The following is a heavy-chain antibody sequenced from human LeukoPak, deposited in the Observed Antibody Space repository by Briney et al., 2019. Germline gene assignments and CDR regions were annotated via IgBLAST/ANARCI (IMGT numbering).Heavy chain of an antibody. CDR2: ISGSGGTT. D-gene: IGHD1-7*01. CDR1: GFTFSSYA. Sequence: PGGSLRLSCAASGFTFSSYAMSWVRQAPGKGLEWVAGISGSGGTTYYADSVKGRFTISRDNSKNTLYLQMNSLRAEDTAVYYCAKFIWNWGDWFDPWGQGTLVTVSS. V-gene: IGHV3-23*01. J-gene: IGHJ5*02. CDR3: AKFIWNWGDWFDP.